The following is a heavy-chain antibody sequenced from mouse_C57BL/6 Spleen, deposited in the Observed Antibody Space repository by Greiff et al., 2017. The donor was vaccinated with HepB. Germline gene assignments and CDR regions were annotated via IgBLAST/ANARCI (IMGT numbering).Heavy chain of an antibody. V-gene: IGHV1-55*01. CDR2: IYPGSGST. J-gene: IGHJ3*01. Sequence: QVQLQQPGAELVKPGASVKMSCKASGYTFTSYWITWVKQRPGQGLEWIGDIYPGSGSTNYNEKFKSKATLTVDTSSSTAYMQLSSLTSEDSAVYYCAIYYDDDEPWFAYWGQVTLVTVSA. D-gene: IGHD2-4*01. CDR3: AIYYDDDEPWFAY. CDR1: GYTFTSYW.